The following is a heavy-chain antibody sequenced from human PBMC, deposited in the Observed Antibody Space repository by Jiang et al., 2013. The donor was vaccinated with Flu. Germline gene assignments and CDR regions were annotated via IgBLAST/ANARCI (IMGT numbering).Heavy chain of an antibody. CDR1: GDSVSSNSAA. Sequence: SQTLSLTCAISGDSVSSNSAAWNWIRQSPSRGLEWLGRTYYRSKWYNDYAVSVKSRITINPDTSKNQFSLQLNSVTPEDTAVYYCARVDGYCSGGSCYANYYGMDVWGKGTTVTVSS. V-gene: IGHV6-1*01. D-gene: IGHD2-15*01. CDR3: ARVDGYCSGGSCYANYYGMDV. J-gene: IGHJ6*04. CDR2: TYYRSKWYN.